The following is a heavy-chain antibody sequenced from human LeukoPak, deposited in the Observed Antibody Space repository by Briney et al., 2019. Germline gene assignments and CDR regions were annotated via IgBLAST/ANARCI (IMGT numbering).Heavy chain of an antibody. D-gene: IGHD3-10*02. CDR3: AELGITMIGGV. V-gene: IGHV3-48*04. CDR1: RFTFSDYS. Sequence: LGGSLRLSCAASRFTFSDYSMNWVRQAPGKGLEWVSYISSSGSTIYYADSVKGRFTISRDNAKDSLYLQMNSLRAEDTAVYYCAELGITMIGGVWGKGTTVTISS. CDR2: ISSSGSTI. J-gene: IGHJ6*04.